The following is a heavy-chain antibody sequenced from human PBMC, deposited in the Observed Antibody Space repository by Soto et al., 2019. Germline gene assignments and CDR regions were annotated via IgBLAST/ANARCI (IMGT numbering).Heavy chain of an antibody. CDR3: ARDSRAAVVPRTRYFDY. V-gene: IGHV4-31*03. D-gene: IGHD6-13*01. CDR2: IYYSGST. CDR1: GGSISSGGYY. J-gene: IGHJ4*02. Sequence: PSETLSLTCTVSGGSISSGGYYWSWIRQHPVKGLEWIGYIYYSGSTYYNPSLKSRVTISVDTSKNQFSLKLSSVTAADTAVYYCARDSRAAVVPRTRYFDYWGQGTLVTVSS.